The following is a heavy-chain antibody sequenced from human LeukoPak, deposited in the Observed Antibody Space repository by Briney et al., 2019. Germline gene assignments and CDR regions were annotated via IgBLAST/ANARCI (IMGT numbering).Heavy chain of an antibody. CDR1: GGSFSGYY. Sequence: PSETLSLTCAVYGGSFSGYYWSWIRQPPGKGLEWIGEINHSGSTNYNPSLKSRVTISVDTSKNQFSLKLSSVTAADTAVYYCARHWTYYDYVWGSYRPYYFDYWGQGTLVTVSS. V-gene: IGHV4-34*01. CDR2: INHSGST. CDR3: ARHWTYYDYVWGSYRPYYFDY. J-gene: IGHJ4*02. D-gene: IGHD3-16*02.